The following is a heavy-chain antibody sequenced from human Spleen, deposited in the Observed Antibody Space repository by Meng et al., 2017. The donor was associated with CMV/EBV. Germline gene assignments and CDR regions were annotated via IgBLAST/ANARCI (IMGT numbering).Heavy chain of an antibody. D-gene: IGHD3-3*01. CDR1: GFTFSTYW. V-gene: IGHV3-7*03. Sequence: GESLKISCAASGFTFSTYWMNWVRQAPGKGLEWVANIKQDGSERYYVDSVKVRFTISRDNSKNTLYLQMNSLRAEDTAVYYCARVSLTIFYGMDVWGQGTTVTVSS. CDR2: IKQDGSER. CDR3: ARVSLTIFYGMDV. J-gene: IGHJ6*02.